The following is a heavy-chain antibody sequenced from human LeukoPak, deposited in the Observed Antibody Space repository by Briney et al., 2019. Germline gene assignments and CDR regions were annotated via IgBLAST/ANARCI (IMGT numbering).Heavy chain of an antibody. CDR1: GFSFSNYG. CDR3: TRDSARGGASSGDFDS. D-gene: IGHD3-10*01. Sequence: GGSLRLSCAASGFSFSNYGMHWVRQTPGKGQEWVTFIGIDETYKYYRDSVKGRFTISKDTSKNTLYLQMNSLRTDDTGVYYCTRDSARGGASSGDFDSWGQGTLVTVSS. CDR2: IGIDETYK. J-gene: IGHJ4*02. V-gene: IGHV3-30*02.